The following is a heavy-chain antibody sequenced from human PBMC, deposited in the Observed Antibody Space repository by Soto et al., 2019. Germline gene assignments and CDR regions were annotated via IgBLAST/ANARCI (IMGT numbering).Heavy chain of an antibody. CDR2: LYSGGTT. J-gene: IGHJ5*02. Sequence: EVQLVESGGGLVQPGGSLRLSCAASGFTVSSNYMTWVRQAPGKGLEWVSILYSGGTTYYADSAKGRFTVSRDNSKNTVYLQMNNLRVEDTAVYYCARSRYGDGDCFDPWGQGTLVTVSS. CDR1: GFTVSSNY. CDR3: ARSRYGDGDCFDP. D-gene: IGHD4-17*01. V-gene: IGHV3-66*01.